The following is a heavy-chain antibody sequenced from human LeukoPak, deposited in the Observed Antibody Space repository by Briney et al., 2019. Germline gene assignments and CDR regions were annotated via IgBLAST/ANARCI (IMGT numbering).Heavy chain of an antibody. CDR2: ISYDGSNK. D-gene: IGHD2-2*01. Sequence: GGSLRLSCAASGFTFSSYGMHWVRQAPGKGLEWVAVISYDGSNKYYADSVKGRFTISRDNSKNTLYLQMNSLRTEDTAMYYCARPYCSSTSCYLNYYYGMDVWGQGTTVTVSS. CDR1: GFTFSSYG. V-gene: IGHV3-30*03. J-gene: IGHJ6*02. CDR3: ARPYCSSTSCYLNYYYGMDV.